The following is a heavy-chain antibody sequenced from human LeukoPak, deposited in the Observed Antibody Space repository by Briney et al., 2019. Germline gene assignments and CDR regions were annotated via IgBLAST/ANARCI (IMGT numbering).Heavy chain of an antibody. V-gene: IGHV3-48*03. CDR3: ARQQQQLWYD. J-gene: IGHJ4*02. CDR1: GFTFSSYE. CDR2: ISSSAGTT. D-gene: IGHD5-18*01. Sequence: GGSLRLSCAASGFTFSSYEMIWVRQAPGKGLEGVSYISSSAGTTYYADSVKGRFTISRDNAKNSLYLQMNSLRAEDTAVYFCARQQQQLWYDWGQGTLVTVSS.